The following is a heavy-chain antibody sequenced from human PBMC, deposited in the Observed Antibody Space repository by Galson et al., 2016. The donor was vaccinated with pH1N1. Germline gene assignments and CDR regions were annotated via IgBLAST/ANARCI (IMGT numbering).Heavy chain of an antibody. D-gene: IGHD4-17*01. CDR1: GYKFASSW. CDR3: ARQYDFGDYRGDAFDI. V-gene: IGHV5-51*03. J-gene: IGHJ3*02. Sequence: GAEVKKPGASLKISCKGSGYKFASSWIAWVRQVPGKGLEWVGVVNPGGSTIRYSPPFQGQVTISSDKSINTAYLQWISLKASDTATYYCARQYDFGDYRGDAFDIWGQGTMVIVSS. CDR2: VNPGGSTI.